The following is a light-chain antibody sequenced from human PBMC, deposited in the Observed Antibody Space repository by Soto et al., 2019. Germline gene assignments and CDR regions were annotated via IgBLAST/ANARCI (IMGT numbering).Light chain of an antibody. CDR1: QRVGHN. V-gene: IGKV3-15*01. CDR3: QQYNNWPRT. J-gene: IGKJ1*01. CDR2: GAS. Sequence: DIVMTQSPVTLSVSPGDRATLSCRASQRVGHNLAWFQQKPGQAPRLLIYGASAGATGIPDRFSGSGFGTEFTLTISSLQSEDVAVYYCQQYNNWPRTFGQGTKVEMK.